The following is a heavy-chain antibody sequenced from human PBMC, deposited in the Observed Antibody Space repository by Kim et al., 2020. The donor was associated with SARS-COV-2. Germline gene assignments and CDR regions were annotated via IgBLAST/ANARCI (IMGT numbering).Heavy chain of an antibody. J-gene: IGHJ4*02. CDR2: IYAGDSDA. D-gene: IGHD2-15*01. Sequence: GESLKISCQASGYSFISYYIAWVRQVPGKGLEWMGIIYAGDSDAIYSPSFQGHITMSADKSITNAYLQWSSLKASDSGIYYCARAGRGATAAPPAYWGQGTLITVSS. CDR3: ARAGRGATAAPPAY. CDR1: GYSFISYY. V-gene: IGHV5-51*01.